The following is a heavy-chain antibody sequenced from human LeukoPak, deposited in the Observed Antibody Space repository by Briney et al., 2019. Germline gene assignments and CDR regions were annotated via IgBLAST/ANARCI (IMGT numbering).Heavy chain of an antibody. V-gene: IGHV4-4*07. CDR1: GVSISSYY. J-gene: IGHJ5*02. Sequence: SETLSLTCTVSGVSISSYYWSWIRQPAGKGLEWIGRIYTSGSTNYNPSLKSRVTMSVDTSKNQFSLKLSAVTAADTAVYYCARSKSSSSGFNWFDPWGQGTLVTVSS. CDR3: ARSKSSSSGFNWFDP. D-gene: IGHD6-6*01. CDR2: IYTSGST.